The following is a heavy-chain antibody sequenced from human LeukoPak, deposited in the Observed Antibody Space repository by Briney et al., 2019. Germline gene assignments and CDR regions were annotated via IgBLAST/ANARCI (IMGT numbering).Heavy chain of an antibody. J-gene: IGHJ3*02. CDR2: IKQDGGEK. CDR3: ASSGVGYCSGGSCFDDAFDI. D-gene: IGHD2-15*01. Sequence: PGGSLRLSCAASGFTFSSYWMSWVRQAPGKGLEWVANIKQDGGEKYYVDSVKGRFTISRDNAKNSLYLQMNSLRAEDTAVYYCASSGVGYCSGGSCFDDAFDIWGQGTMVTVSS. V-gene: IGHV3-7*01. CDR1: GFTFSSYW.